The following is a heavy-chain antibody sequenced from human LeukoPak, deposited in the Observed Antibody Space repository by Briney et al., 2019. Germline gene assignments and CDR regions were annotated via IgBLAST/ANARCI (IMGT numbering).Heavy chain of an antibody. J-gene: IGHJ4*02. CDR1: GFTFSSYE. Sequence: AGGSLRLSCAASGFTFSSYEMNWVRQAPGKGLEWVSYISSSGSTIYYADSVKGRFTISRDNAKNSLYLQMNSLRAEDTAVYYCARESASAPPFDYWGQGTLVTVSS. CDR2: ISSSGSTI. V-gene: IGHV3-48*03. CDR3: ARESASAPPFDY.